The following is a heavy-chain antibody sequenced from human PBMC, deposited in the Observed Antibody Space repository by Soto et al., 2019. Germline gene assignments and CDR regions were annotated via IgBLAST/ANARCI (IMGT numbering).Heavy chain of an antibody. CDR1: GYTFTGYY. CDR2: INPNSGGT. CDR3: ARDRGSYYGSGSYLRNWFDH. Sequence: ASLKVSCKASGYTFTGYYIHWFLHSPLQWLELMGWINPNSGGTNYAQKFQGWVTMTRDTSISTAYMELSRLRSDDTAVYYCARDRGSYYGSGSYLRNWFDHWGQRHLVTVSS. D-gene: IGHD3-10*01. J-gene: IGHJ5*02. V-gene: IGHV1-2*04.